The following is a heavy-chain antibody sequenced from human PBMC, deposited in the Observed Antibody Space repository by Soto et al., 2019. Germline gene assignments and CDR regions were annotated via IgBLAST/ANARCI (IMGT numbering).Heavy chain of an antibody. Sequence: ASVKVSCKASGYTFPSYDINWVRQATGQGLEWMGWMNPNSGNTGYAQKFQGRVTMTRNTSISTAYMELSSLRSEDTAVYYCARGARVGCTKCWFDPWGQGTLVTVSS. CDR1: GYTFPSYD. CDR3: ARGARVGCTKCWFDP. J-gene: IGHJ5*02. D-gene: IGHD2-2*01. CDR2: MNPNSGNT. V-gene: IGHV1-8*01.